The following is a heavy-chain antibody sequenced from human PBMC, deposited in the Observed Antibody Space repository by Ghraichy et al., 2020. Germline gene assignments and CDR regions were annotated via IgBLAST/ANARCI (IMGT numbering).Heavy chain of an antibody. V-gene: IGHV3-73*01. Sequence: GESLNISCAASGFTFSGSAMHWVRQASGKGLEWVGRIRSKANSYATAYAASVKGRFTISRDDSKNTAYLQMNSLKTEDTAVYYCTRLDHGDLGYWGQGTLVTVSS. CDR2: IRSKANSYAT. CDR3: TRLDHGDLGY. D-gene: IGHD3-16*01. J-gene: IGHJ4*02. CDR1: GFTFSGSA.